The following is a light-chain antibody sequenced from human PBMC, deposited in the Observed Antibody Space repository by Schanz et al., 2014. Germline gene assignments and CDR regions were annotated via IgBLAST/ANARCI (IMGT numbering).Light chain of an antibody. V-gene: IGLV2-23*01. J-gene: IGLJ2*01. CDR2: EGS. CDR1: SSDVGSYKL. Sequence: QSALTQPASVSGSPGQSITISCTGTSSDVGSYKLVSWYQQHPGKAPKLMIYEGSKRPSGVSNRFSGSKSGNTASLTISGLQAEDEADYYCCSYAGSYTLVFGGGTKLTV. CDR3: CSYAGSYTLV.